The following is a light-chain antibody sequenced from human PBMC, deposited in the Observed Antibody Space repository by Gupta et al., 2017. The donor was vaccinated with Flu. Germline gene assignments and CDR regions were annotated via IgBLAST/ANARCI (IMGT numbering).Light chain of an antibody. J-gene: IGKJ1*01. CDR3: QQDCNSPMT. CDR2: GAS. CDR1: QSVRNKY. V-gene: IGKV3-20*01. Sequence: STLSLSPGERGPLSCRASQSVRNKYLAWYQHKPGQAPRLLIAGASNRATDIPDRFSGSGSGTDFTLTIRGLQPEDSAVYYCQQDCNSPMTFGQGTKVEIK.